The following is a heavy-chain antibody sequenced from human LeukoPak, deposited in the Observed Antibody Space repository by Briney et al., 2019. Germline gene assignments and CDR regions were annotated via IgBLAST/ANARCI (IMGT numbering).Heavy chain of an antibody. CDR2: IYYSGST. CDR1: GGSISSGDYY. J-gene: IGHJ6*03. CDR3: ARFPVYYYYMDV. V-gene: IGHV4-31*03. Sequence: SQTLSLTCTVSGGSISSGDYYWNWIRQHPGKGLEWIGYIYYSGSTFYNPSFKSRLTMSVDTSKNQFSLKLSSVTAADTAVYYCARFPVYYYYMDVWGKGTTVTVSS.